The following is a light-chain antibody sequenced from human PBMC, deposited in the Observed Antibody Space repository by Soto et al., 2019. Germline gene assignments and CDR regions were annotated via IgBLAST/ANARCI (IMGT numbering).Light chain of an antibody. CDR2: DAS. CDR3: QQYDNLPLFT. V-gene: IGKV1-33*01. CDR1: QDISNY. J-gene: IGKJ3*01. Sequence: DIQMTQSPSSXSASVGDRVTITCQASQDISNYLNWYQQKPGKAPKLLIYDASNLETGVPSRFSGSGSGTDFTFTICSLQPEDIATYYCQQYDNLPLFTFGPGTKVDIK.